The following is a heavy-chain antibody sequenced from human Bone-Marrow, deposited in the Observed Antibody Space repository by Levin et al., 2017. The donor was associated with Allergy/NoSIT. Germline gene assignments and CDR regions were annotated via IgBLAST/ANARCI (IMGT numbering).Heavy chain of an antibody. CDR3: AGTMGGFSNKYFDY. J-gene: IGHJ4*02. CDR1: GASISSGGYY. Sequence: SETLSLTCSVSGASISSGGYYWSWIRQHPGKGLEWIAYIYYTGSTYYKSSLKSRVTISVDTSKNQFSLRLSSVTAADTAVYYCAGTMGGFSNKYFDYWGQGTLVTVSS. CDR2: IYYTGST. V-gene: IGHV4-31*03. D-gene: IGHD3-10*01.